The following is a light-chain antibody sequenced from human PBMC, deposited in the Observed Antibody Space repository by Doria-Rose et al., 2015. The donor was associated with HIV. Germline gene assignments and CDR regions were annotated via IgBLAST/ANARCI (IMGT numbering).Light chain of an antibody. CDR2: AAS. CDR1: QTVSTY. V-gene: IGKV1-39*01. J-gene: IGKJ1*01. CDR3: QQTYSSPPWT. Sequence: IRRTQSPSSLYASIGDRVTINCRASQTVSTYLNWFQQEPGKAPKLLIYAASRLQSGVPSRFSGSGSGTDLTLTISGLQPGDFATYYGQQTYSSPPWTFGQGTKVEMK.